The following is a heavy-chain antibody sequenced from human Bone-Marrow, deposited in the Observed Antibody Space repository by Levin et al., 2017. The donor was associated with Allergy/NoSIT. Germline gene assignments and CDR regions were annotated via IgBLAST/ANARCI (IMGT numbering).Heavy chain of an antibody. V-gene: IGHV3-53*01. CDR2: IYSGGST. CDR1: GFPVSSIY. D-gene: IGHD2-15*01. J-gene: IGHJ3*01. Sequence: LSLTCAVSGFPVSSIYMTWVRQAPGKGLEWVSVIYSGGSTYYADSVKGRFTISRDNSKNTLYLQMNTLRAEDTAVYYCAILATTPVWASDVWGRGTVVNVS. CDR3: AILATTPVWASDV.